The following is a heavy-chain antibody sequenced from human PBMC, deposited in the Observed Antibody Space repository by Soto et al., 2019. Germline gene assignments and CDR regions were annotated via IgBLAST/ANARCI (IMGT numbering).Heavy chain of an antibody. D-gene: IGHD6-13*01. J-gene: IGHJ6*02. CDR1: GFSFSSYA. Sequence: QVQVVESGGGVVQPGRSLRLSCAASGFSFSSYAMHWVRQAPGKGLEWVAVISYDGNNKYYADSVKGRITISRDSSKNMVYLQMNSLRPEDTAVCYCARAPPRGIAAPGTWGSGMDVWGQGTTVTVSS. V-gene: IGHV3-30-3*01. CDR3: ARAPPRGIAAPGTWGSGMDV. CDR2: ISYDGNNK.